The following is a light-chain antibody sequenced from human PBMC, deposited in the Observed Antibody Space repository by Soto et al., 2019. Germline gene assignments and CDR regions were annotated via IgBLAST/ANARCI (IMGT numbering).Light chain of an antibody. CDR3: SSYTTNTTWV. Sequence: QSALTQPASVSGSPGQSIAISCTGTNSDVGGYNYVSWYQHHPGKAPKLMIYEVSNRPSGVSNRFSGSKSGNTASLTISGLQAEDEADYYCSSYTTNTTWVFGGGTKVTVL. V-gene: IGLV2-14*01. CDR2: EVS. CDR1: NSDVGGYNY. J-gene: IGLJ3*02.